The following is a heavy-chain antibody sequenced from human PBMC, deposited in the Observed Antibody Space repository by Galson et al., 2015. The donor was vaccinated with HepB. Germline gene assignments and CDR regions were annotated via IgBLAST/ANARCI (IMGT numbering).Heavy chain of an antibody. CDR1: GFAFSDYY. J-gene: IGHJ3*02. D-gene: IGHD6-19*01. Sequence: SLRLSCAASGFAFSDYYMSWVRQAPGKGLGWVSYISSGSGYTEYADSVKGRFTISRDNAKNSLYLQMNSLKADDTAVYYRARRRQWVGGFGMWGQGTMVTVSS. CDR3: ARRRQWVGGFGM. V-gene: IGHV3-11*03. CDR2: ISSGSGYT.